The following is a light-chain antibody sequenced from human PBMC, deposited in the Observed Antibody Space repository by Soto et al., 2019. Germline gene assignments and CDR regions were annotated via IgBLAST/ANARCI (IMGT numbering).Light chain of an antibody. V-gene: IGLV1-47*01. Sequence: QSVLTQPPSASGTPGQRVTISCSGSSSNIGSNYVYWYQQLPGTVPQLLIYRNSERPSGVPDLFSGSKSGTSASLAISGLRSEDEADYYCAAWDDSLSGVVFGGGTQLTVL. CDR1: SSNIGSNY. CDR2: RNS. J-gene: IGLJ2*01. CDR3: AAWDDSLSGVV.